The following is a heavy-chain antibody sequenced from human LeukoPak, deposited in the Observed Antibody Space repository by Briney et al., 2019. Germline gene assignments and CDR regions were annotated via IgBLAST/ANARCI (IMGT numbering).Heavy chain of an antibody. D-gene: IGHD1-26*01. V-gene: IGHV3-21*01. CDR3: ARDFPDQYSGSYNY. J-gene: IGHJ4*02. CDR2: ISSSSYI. Sequence: PGGSLRLSCAASGFTFSSYSMNWVRQAPGKGLEWVSSISSSSYIYYADSVKGRFTISRDNAKNSLYLQMNSLRAEDTAVYYCARDFPDQYSGSYNYWGQGTLVTVSS. CDR1: GFTFSSYS.